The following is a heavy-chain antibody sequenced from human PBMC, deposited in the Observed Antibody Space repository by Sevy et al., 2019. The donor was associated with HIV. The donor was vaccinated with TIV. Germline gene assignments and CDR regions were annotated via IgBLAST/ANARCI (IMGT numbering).Heavy chain of an antibody. J-gene: IGHJ6*03. D-gene: IGHD3-16*01. CDR1: GGSVSSGTYY. CDR3: ARVPRGQLWYSGSLGGYYYHMDV. Sequence: SETLSLICSVSGGSVSSGTYYWSWIRQPPGKGLEWIGHIYKTGSTNYKLSLQSRVTISGDTSTNQFSLRLRSVTAADTAVYYCARVPRGQLWYSGSLGGYYYHMDVWGKGTTVTVSS. V-gene: IGHV4-61*01. CDR2: IYKTGST.